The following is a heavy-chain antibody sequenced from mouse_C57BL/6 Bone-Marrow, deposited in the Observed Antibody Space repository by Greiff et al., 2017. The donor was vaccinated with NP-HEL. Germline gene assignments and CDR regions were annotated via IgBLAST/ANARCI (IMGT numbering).Heavy chain of an antibody. CDR2: IYPRSGNT. Sequence: VKLQESGAELARPGASVKLSCKASGYTFTSYGISWVKQRTGQGLEWIGEIYPRSGNTYYNEKFKGKATLTADKSSSTAYMELRSLTSEDSAVYFCARESYYYGSSPYFDVWGTGTTVTVSS. CDR3: ARESYYYGSSPYFDV. D-gene: IGHD1-1*01. CDR1: GYTFTSYG. V-gene: IGHV1-81*01. J-gene: IGHJ1*03.